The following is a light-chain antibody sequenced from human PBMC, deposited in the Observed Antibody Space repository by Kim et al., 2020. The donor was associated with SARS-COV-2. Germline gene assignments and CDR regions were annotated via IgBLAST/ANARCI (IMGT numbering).Light chain of an antibody. J-gene: IGLJ3*02. CDR2: RNN. CDR3: AAWDDSLGWV. Sequence: PRQRVTISCSGSSSNIGSNYVYWYQQLPGTAPKLLIYRNNQRPSGVPDRFSGSKSGTSASLAISGLRSEDEADYYCAAWDDSLGWVFGGGTQLTVL. V-gene: IGLV1-47*01. CDR1: SSNIGSNY.